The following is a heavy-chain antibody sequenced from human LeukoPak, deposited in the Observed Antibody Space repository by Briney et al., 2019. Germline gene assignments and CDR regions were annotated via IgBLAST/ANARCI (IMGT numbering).Heavy chain of an antibody. CDR1: GFTFSDYY. CDR2: ISSSGSTI. Sequence: GGSLRLSCAASGFTFSDYYMSWIRQAPGKGLEWVSYISSSGSTIYYADSVKGRFTISRDNAKNSLYLQMNSLRAEDTAVYYCARGYYDSSDYLNYFDYWGQGTLVTISS. J-gene: IGHJ4*02. V-gene: IGHV3-11*04. D-gene: IGHD3-22*01. CDR3: ARGYYDSSDYLNYFDY.